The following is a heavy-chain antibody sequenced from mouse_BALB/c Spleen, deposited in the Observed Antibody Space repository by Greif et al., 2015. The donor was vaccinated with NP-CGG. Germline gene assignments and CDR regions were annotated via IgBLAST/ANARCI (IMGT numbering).Heavy chain of an antibody. CDR3: ARRTGTEAMDY. CDR2: IYPGSGNT. D-gene: IGHD4-1*01. V-gene: IGHV1-84*02. J-gene: IGHJ4*01. Sequence: QVQLQQSGPELVKPGASVKISCKASGYTFTDYYINWVKQKPGQRLEWIGWIYPGSGNTKYNEKFKGKATLTVDTSSSTAYMQCSSLTSEDTAVYFCARRTGTEAMDYWGQGTSVTVSS. CDR1: GYTFTDYY.